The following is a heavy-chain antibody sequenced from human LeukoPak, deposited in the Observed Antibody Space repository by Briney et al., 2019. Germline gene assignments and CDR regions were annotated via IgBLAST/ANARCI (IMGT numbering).Heavy chain of an antibody. V-gene: IGHV3-43D*03. CDR3: AKTLGRGVYYYMDV. CDR2: ISWDGGST. CDR1: GFTFSSYE. J-gene: IGHJ6*03. D-gene: IGHD3-10*01. Sequence: GGSLRLSCAASGFTFSSYEMNWVRQAPGKGLEWVSLISWDGGSTYYADSVKGRFTISRDNSKNSLYLQMNSLRAEDTALYYYAKTLGRGVYYYMDVWGEGTTVTVSS.